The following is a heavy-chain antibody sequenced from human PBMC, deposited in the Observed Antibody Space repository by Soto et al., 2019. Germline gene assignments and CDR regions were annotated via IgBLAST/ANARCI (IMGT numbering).Heavy chain of an antibody. D-gene: IGHD4-4*01. CDR3: VSDDDSRPRDFEY. CDR1: GGSVSSGSYY. V-gene: IGHV4-61*01. J-gene: IGHJ4*02. CDR2: IYYSGNT. Sequence: QVQLQESGPGLVKPSETLSLTCTVSGGSVSSGSYYRSWIRQRPGKGLAWIGYIYYSGNTGYNPSLKSRVSISVGTSENQFSLKLSSVTAADTAVYYCVSDDDSRPRDFEYWGQGTLVTVSS.